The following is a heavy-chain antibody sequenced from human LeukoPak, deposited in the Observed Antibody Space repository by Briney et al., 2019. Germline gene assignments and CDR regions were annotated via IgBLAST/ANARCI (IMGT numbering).Heavy chain of an antibody. CDR1: GDSITSSSYY. CDR3: ARVVESPGSYYQDPLYYGMDV. Sequence: TSETLSLTCTVSGDSITSSSYYWGWIRQPPGEGLEWIGYIHYSGSTNYNPSLKSRVTISVDTSKNQFSLKLSSVTAADTAVYYCARVVESPGSYYQDPLYYGMDVWGQGTTVTVSS. J-gene: IGHJ6*02. V-gene: IGHV4-61*05. CDR2: IHYSGST. D-gene: IGHD3-10*01.